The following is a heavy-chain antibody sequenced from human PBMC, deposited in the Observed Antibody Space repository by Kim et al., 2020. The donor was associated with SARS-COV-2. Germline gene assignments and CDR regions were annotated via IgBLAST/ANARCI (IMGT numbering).Heavy chain of an antibody. D-gene: IGHD3-10*01. J-gene: IGHJ5*02. CDR2: IYYSGST. V-gene: IGHV4-59*13. Sequence: SETLSLTCTVSGGSISSYYWSWIRQPPGKGLEWIGYIYYSGSTNYNPSLKSRVTISVDTSKNQFSLKLSSVTAADTAVYYCARVIYYYGSGSPDHPYNWFDPWGQGTLVTVSS. CDR1: GGSISSYY. CDR3: ARVIYYYGSGSPDHPYNWFDP.